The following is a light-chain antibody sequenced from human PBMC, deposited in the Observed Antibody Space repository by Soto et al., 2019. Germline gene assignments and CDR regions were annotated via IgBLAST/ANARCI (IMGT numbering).Light chain of an antibody. CDR2: GAS. CDR3: QQYGVSPLMFT. Sequence: EIVLVQSPGTLSLSPGESATLSCRASQSVSNNYLAWYQQKPGQAPRLLIYGASSRATGVPDRFSGSGTGTDFSLTIPRLEPEDFAVYYCQQYGVSPLMFTFGQGTKVGVK. CDR1: QSVSNNY. J-gene: IGKJ2*01. V-gene: IGKV3-20*01.